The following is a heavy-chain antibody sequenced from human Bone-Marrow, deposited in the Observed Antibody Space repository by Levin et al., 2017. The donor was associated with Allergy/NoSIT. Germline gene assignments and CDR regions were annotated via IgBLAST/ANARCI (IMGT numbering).Heavy chain of an antibody. V-gene: IGHV4-4*07. D-gene: IGHD1-14*01. J-gene: IGHJ4*02. Sequence: SETLSLTCTVSGGSISSYYWSWIRQPAGKGLEWIGRIYTSGDFNYNLSFKSRVTLSIDTSQDQFSLRLTSVTAADTAVYYCARDYGRGGDNRNWYFFEFWGQGTLVTVSS. CDR2: IYTSGDF. CDR1: GGSISSYY. CDR3: ARDYGRGGDNRNWYFFEF.